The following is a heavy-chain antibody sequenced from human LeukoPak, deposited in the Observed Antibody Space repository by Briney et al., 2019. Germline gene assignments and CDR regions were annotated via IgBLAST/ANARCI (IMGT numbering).Heavy chain of an antibody. D-gene: IGHD6-13*01. J-gene: IGHJ6*02. V-gene: IGHV4-61*08. CDR1: GGSISSGGYY. CDR2: IDYSGST. CDR3: ARQVWGSSSDYGMDV. Sequence: PSQTLSLTCTVSGGSISSGGYYWSWIRQPPGKGLEWIGYIDYSGSTNYNPSLKSRVTISVDTSKNQFSLKLSSVTAADTAVYYCARQVWGSSSDYGMDVWGQGTTVTVSS.